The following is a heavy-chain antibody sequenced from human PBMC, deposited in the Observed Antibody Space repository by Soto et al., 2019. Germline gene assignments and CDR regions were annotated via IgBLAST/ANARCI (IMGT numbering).Heavy chain of an antibody. CDR1: GGSISSGGYS. J-gene: IGHJ4*02. V-gene: IGHV4-30-2*01. CDR2: IYHSGST. D-gene: IGHD2-21*01. CDR3: ARLAIRLHDLYYFDY. Sequence: PSETLSLTCAVSGGSISSGGYSWSWIRQPPGKGLEWIGYIYHSGSTYYNPSLKSRVTISVDRPKNQFSLKLSSVTAADTAVYYCARLAIRLHDLYYFDYWGQGTLVTVSS.